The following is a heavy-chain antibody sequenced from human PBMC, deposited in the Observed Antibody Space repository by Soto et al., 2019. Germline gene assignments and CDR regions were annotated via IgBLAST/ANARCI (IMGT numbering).Heavy chain of an antibody. J-gene: IGHJ5*02. D-gene: IGHD5-12*01. CDR3: AHSTGGYNYAGS. CDR2: IYWDDEA. Sequence: QITLKESGPTLVKPTQTLTLTCTFSGFSFSTAGVGVGWIRQPPGKALEWLGFIYWDDEAHYSPSLRSRLTITKDTSRNQVVLKMTNMDPVDTATYFCAHSTGGYNYAGSWGQGTLVTVSS. CDR1: GFSFSTAGVG. V-gene: IGHV2-5*02.